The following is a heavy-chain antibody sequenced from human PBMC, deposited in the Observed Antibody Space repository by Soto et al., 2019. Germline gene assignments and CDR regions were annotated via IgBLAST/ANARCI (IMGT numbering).Heavy chain of an antibody. D-gene: IGHD1-26*01. CDR2: IKSKTDGGTT. Sequence: GGSLRLSCAASGFTFSNAWMSWVRQAPGKGLEWVGRIKSKTDGGTTDYAAPVKGRFTISRDDSKNTLYLQMNSLKTEDTAVYYCTTDSGSYYGMDVWGQGTTVTVSS. CDR1: GFTFSNAW. V-gene: IGHV3-15*01. J-gene: IGHJ6*02. CDR3: TTDSGSYYGMDV.